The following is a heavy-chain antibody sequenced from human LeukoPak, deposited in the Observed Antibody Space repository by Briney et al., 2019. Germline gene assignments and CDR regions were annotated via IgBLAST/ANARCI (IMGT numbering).Heavy chain of an antibody. Sequence: PGGSLRLSCAASGFTFSNAWMSWVRQAPGRGLEWVGRTKRNGDDGTIDYAAPVKGRLSISRDDSKNTLYLQMNSLKSEDTAVYYCTAGTGRSDFDYWGQGTLVTVSS. J-gene: IGHJ4*02. D-gene: IGHD3/OR15-3a*01. CDR1: GFTFSNAW. CDR3: TAGTGRSDFDY. V-gene: IGHV3-15*01. CDR2: TKRNGDDGTI.